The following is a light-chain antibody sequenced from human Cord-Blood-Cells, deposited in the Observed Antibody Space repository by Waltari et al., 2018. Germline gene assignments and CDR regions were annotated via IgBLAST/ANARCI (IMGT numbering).Light chain of an antibody. CDR1: QDISNY. CDR3: QQYDNLRYS. Sequence: DIQMTQSPSSLSASVGDRVTITCQASQDISNYLNLYQQKPGKAPKLLIYDASNLETGVPSRFSGSGSGTDCTFTISILQPEDIATYYCQQYDNLRYSFGQGTKLEIK. CDR2: DAS. J-gene: IGKJ2*03. V-gene: IGKV1-33*01.